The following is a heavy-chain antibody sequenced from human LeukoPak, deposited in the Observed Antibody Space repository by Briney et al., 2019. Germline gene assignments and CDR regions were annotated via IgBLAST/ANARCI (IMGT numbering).Heavy chain of an antibody. V-gene: IGHV4-39*01. Sequence: SETLSLTCTVSGGSISSSSYYWGWIRQPPGKGLEWIGSIYYTGSTYYNPSLKSRVTISVDTSKNQFSLKLSSVTAADTAVYYCARLHYGGNYGYYYYYMDVWGKGTTVTISS. CDR2: IYYTGST. CDR3: ARLHYGGNYGYYYYYMDV. D-gene: IGHD4-23*01. J-gene: IGHJ6*03. CDR1: GGSISSSSYY.